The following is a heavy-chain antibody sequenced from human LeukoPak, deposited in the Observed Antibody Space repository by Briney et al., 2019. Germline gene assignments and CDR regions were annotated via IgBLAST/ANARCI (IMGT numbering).Heavy chain of an antibody. V-gene: IGHV4-34*01. CDR1: GGSISSYY. J-gene: IGHJ4*02. CDR2: INHSGST. CDR3: ARIRHSYGYHNYLDY. Sequence: PSETLSLTCTVSGGSISSYYWSWIRQPAGKGLEWIGEINHSGSTNYNPSLKSRVTISVDTSKNQFSLKLSSVTAADTAVYYCARIRHSYGYHNYLDYWGQGTLVTVSS. D-gene: IGHD5-18*01.